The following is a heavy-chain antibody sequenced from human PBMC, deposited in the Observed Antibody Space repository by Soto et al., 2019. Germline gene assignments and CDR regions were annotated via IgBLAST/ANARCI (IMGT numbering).Heavy chain of an antibody. CDR2: INHSGST. Sequence: SETLSLTCAVYGGSFSGYYWSWIRQPPGKGLEWIGEINHSGSTNYNPSLKSRVTISVDTSKNQFSLKLSSVTAADTAVYYCAREPTRHTSTFNWNYTSYYYYGMDVRGQGTTVTVSS. J-gene: IGHJ6*02. CDR3: AREPTRHTSTFNWNYTSYYYYGMDV. CDR1: GGSFSGYY. D-gene: IGHD1-7*01. V-gene: IGHV4-34*01.